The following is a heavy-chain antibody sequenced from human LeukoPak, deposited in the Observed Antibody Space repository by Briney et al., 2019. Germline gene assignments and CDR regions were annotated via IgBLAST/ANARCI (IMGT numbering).Heavy chain of an antibody. V-gene: IGHV3-73*01. CDR1: GFTFSGSA. CDR3: TRPSYDSSVSGVVY. Sequence: GGSLRLSCATSGFTFSGSAIHWIRQASGKGLEWVGRIRSKANSYATTDAASVKGRFTISRDDSKNTAYLQMNSLKTEDTAVYYCTRPSYDSSVSGVVYWGQGTLVTVSS. D-gene: IGHD3-22*01. CDR2: IRSKANSYAT. J-gene: IGHJ4*02.